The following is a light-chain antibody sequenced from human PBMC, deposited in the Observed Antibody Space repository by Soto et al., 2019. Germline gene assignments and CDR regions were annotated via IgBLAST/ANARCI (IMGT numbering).Light chain of an antibody. CDR2: VVT. J-gene: IGLJ1*01. Sequence: QAVVTQPASVSGSPGQSITISCTGTSSDVGGYNYVSWYQQHPGKAPKLMIYVVTDRPSGVSSRFSGSKSANTASLTISGLQAEDEADYYCSSYTSSSTLFGTGTKLTVL. CDR1: SSDVGGYNY. V-gene: IGLV2-14*01. CDR3: SSYTSSSTL.